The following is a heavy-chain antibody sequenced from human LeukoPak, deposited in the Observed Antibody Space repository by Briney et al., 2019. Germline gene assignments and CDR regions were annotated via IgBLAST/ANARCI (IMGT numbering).Heavy chain of an antibody. CDR1: AGSLSSSNW. J-gene: IGHJ4*02. V-gene: IGHV4-4*02. CDR2: IYHSGST. Sequence: SWTMSLTCAVSAGSLSSSNWRSWVRQPLGKGLDCTGGIYHSGSTNYNPSLKSRVTISVDKSKNQFSLKLSSVTAADTAVYYCARASRNNWNDYYFDYWGQGTLVTVSS. D-gene: IGHD1-1*01. CDR3: ARASRNNWNDYYFDY.